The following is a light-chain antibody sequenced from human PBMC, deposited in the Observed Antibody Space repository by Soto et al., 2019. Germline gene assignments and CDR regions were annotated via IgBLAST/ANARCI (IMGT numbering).Light chain of an antibody. CDR2: GAS. Sequence: EIVMTQSPATLSVSPGERATLSCRASQSVSSRLAWYQQKPGQAPRLLIYGASARATGIPARFRGSGSGTEFTLTINSLQSEDFAVYYCQQYNNWPLTFGGGTKVDLK. J-gene: IGKJ4*01. CDR3: QQYNNWPLT. V-gene: IGKV3-15*01. CDR1: QSVSSR.